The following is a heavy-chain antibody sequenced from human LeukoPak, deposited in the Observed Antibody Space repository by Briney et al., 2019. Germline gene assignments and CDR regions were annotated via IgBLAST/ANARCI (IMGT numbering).Heavy chain of an antibody. V-gene: IGHV3-66*02. J-gene: IGHJ4*02. Sequence: GRSLRLSCAASGFTFSNYGIHWVRQAPGKGLEWVSVIYSGGSTYYADSVKGRFTISRDNSKNTLYLQMNSLRAEDTAVYYCARGQDYYDSSGYGFDYWGQGTLVTVSS. CDR3: ARGQDYYDSSGYGFDY. D-gene: IGHD3-22*01. CDR1: GFTFSNYG. CDR2: IYSGGST.